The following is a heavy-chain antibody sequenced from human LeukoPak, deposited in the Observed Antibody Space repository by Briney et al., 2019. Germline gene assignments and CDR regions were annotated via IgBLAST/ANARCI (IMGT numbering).Heavy chain of an antibody. CDR2: MNPNSGNT. CDR3: ARRAAGDWSGHYTGLGY. Sequence: SVKVSCKASGYTFTSYDINWVRQATGQGLEWMGWMNPNSGNTGYAQKFQGRVTMTRNTSISTAYMELSSLRSEDTAVYYCARRAAGDWSGHYTGLGYWGQGTLVTVSS. J-gene: IGHJ4*02. V-gene: IGHV1-8*01. CDR1: GYTFTSYD. D-gene: IGHD3-3*01.